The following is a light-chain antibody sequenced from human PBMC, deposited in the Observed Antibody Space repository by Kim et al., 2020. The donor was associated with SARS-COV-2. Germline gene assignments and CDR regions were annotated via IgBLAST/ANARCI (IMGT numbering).Light chain of an antibody. CDR1: QSINIW. CDR3: QQYDTHPYT. Sequence: DIQMTQSPSTLSASVGDRVTITCRASQSINIWLAWYQQKQGKAPKLLIYKASTLEGGVPSRFSGSGSGTEFTLPISTLQPDDFATYSCQQYDTHPYTFGQGTKLEI. J-gene: IGKJ2*01. CDR2: KAS. V-gene: IGKV1-5*03.